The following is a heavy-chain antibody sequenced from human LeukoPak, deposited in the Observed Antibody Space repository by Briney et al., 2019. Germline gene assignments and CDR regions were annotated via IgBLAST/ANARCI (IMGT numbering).Heavy chain of an antibody. Sequence: GGSLRLSCAASGFTFSSYSMNWVRQAPGKGLEWVSYISSSSSTIYYADSVKGRFTISRDNAKNSLYLQMNSLRAEDTAVYYCARHSSGTPYYYYGMDVWGQGTTVTVSS. V-gene: IGHV3-48*04. CDR3: ARHSSGTPYYYYGMDV. CDR2: ISSSSSTI. D-gene: IGHD6-19*01. CDR1: GFTFSSYS. J-gene: IGHJ6*02.